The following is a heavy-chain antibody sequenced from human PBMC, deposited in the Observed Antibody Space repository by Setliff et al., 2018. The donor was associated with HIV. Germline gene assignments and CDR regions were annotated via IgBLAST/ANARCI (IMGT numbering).Heavy chain of an antibody. Sequence: GESLKISCAASGFTFSYFWMSWVRQTPGKGLEWVANIKQDGSEKYYVDSVKGRFTISRDNAGNSLYLQMNSLRADDTAVYYCARAKIGPYGDSTYYYGLDVWGQGTTVTVSS. CDR2: IKQDGSEK. J-gene: IGHJ6*02. CDR3: ARAKIGPYGDSTYYYGLDV. CDR1: GFTFSYFW. V-gene: IGHV3-7*03. D-gene: IGHD4-17*01.